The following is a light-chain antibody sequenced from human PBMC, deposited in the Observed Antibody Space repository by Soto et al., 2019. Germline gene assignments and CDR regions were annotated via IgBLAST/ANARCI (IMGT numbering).Light chain of an antibody. J-gene: IGKJ1*01. CDR2: EAS. Sequence: DIQMTQSPSTLSASVGDRVTITCRASQSISGSLARYQQKPGKAPNLLIYEASNLKSGVPSRFSGRGSGTEYTLTISRPQPDHSASYYCQQYNGYWTFGQGTRVEIK. V-gene: IGKV1-5*03. CDR1: QSISGS. CDR3: QQYNGYWT.